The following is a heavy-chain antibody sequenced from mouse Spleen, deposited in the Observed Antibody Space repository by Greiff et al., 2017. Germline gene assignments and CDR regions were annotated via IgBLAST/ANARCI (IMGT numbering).Heavy chain of an antibody. Sequence: QVQLQQPGAELVKPGASVKLSCKASGYTFTSYWMHWVKQRPGQGLEWIGMIHPNSGSTNYNEKFKSKATLTVDKSSSTAYMQLSSLTSEDSAVYYCARGSYYSYGVYFDYWGQGTTLTVSS. CDR1: GYTFTSYW. CDR2: IHPNSGST. D-gene: IGHD2-12*01. CDR3: ARGSYYSYGVYFDY. V-gene: IGHV1-64*01. J-gene: IGHJ2*01.